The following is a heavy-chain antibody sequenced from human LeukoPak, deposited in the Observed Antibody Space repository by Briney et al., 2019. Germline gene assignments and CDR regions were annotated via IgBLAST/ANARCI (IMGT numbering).Heavy chain of an antibody. CDR2: ISYTGTYI. Sequence: KPGGSLRLSCAASAFSLSAYNMNWVRQAPGKGLERVSSISYTGTYIYYADSVKGRFTISRDNAQNSLYLQMNSLRAEDTAIYYCVRDRGTYRPIDYWGQGTLVTVSS. D-gene: IGHD1-26*01. CDR1: AFSLSAYN. CDR3: VRDRGTYRPIDY. V-gene: IGHV3-21*04. J-gene: IGHJ4*02.